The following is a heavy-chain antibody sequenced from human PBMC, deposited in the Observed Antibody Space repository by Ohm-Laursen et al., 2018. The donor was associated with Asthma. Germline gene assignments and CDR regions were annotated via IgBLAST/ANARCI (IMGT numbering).Heavy chain of an antibody. J-gene: IGHJ6*02. Sequence: ASVKVSCKASGYTFTSYSISWVRQAPGQGLEWMGWISAYNGNTNYAQKLQGRVTMTTDTSTSTAYMELRSLRSDDTAVYYCARDGGYYDSSGYLLGEGMDVWGQGTTVTVSS. CDR1: GYTFTSYS. D-gene: IGHD3-22*01. CDR3: ARDGGYYDSSGYLLGEGMDV. V-gene: IGHV1-18*01. CDR2: ISAYNGNT.